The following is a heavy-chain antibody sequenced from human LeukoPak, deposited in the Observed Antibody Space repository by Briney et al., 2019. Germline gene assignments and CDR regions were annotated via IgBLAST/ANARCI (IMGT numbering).Heavy chain of an antibody. V-gene: IGHV3-30*14. D-gene: IGHD2-2*01. Sequence: PGGSLRLSCAASGFTFNTYAMHWVRQAPGKGLEWVAVISDNGRRQYYADSVKGRFTISRDNSKNMLYLQLSSLRPDDTAVYYCVKGRIYCCYPSLDYWGQGTLVTVSS. CDR3: VKGRIYCCYPSLDY. CDR1: GFTFNTYA. CDR2: ISDNGRRQ. J-gene: IGHJ4*02.